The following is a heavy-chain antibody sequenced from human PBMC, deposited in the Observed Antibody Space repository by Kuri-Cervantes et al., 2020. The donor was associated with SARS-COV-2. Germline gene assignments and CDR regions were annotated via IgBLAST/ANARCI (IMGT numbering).Heavy chain of an antibody. J-gene: IGHJ4*02. CDR1: GFTFSSYS. CDR2: IGSSSSTI. CDR3: ARDGGLSGVVIDFDY. D-gene: IGHD3-3*01. Sequence: GGSLRLSCAASGFTFSSYSMNWVRQAPGKGLEWVSYIGSSSSTIYYADSVKGRFTISRDNAKNSLYLQMNSLRDEDTAVYYCARDGGLSGVVIDFDYWGQGTLVTVSS. V-gene: IGHV3-48*02.